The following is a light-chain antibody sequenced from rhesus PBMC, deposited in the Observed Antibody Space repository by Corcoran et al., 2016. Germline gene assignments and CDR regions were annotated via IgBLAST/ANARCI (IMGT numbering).Light chain of an antibody. CDR2: GAS. CDR1: QGISNA. Sequence: DIQMTQSPSSLSASVGDKVTITCRASQGISNALAWYQQKPGKAPKLLISGASTLQSGVPSRFRGSGSGKDFTLTISCLQPEDFAVYYCQQRNSYPWTFGQGTKVEIK. V-gene: IGKV1-33*01. J-gene: IGKJ1*01. CDR3: QQRNSYPWT.